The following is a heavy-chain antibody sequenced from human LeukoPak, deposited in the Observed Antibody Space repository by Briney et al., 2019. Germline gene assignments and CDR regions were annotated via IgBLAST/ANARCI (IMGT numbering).Heavy chain of an antibody. Sequence: VASVKVSCKASGYTFTSYGISWVRQAPGQGLEWMGWISAYNGNTNYAQKLQGRVTMTTDTSTSTACMELRSLRSGDTAVYYCARVPYYYVLESDYWGQGTLVTVSS. CDR1: GYTFTSYG. CDR2: ISAYNGNT. J-gene: IGHJ4*02. D-gene: IGHD3-10*02. CDR3: ARVPYYYVLESDY. V-gene: IGHV1-18*01.